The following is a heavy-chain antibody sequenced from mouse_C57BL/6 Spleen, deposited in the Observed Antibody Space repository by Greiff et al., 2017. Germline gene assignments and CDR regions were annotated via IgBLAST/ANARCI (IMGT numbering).Heavy chain of an antibody. D-gene: IGHD1-1*01. Sequence: VQLQQSGAELVKPGASVKLSCKASGYTFTSYWMHWVKQRPGQGLEWIGYINPSGGDTKYNQKFKDKATLTADKSSSTAYMQLSSLTYEDSAVYYGSTTVVATEAYAMDYWGQGTSVTVSS. CDR2: INPSGGDT. CDR3: STTVVATEAYAMDY. CDR1: GYTFTSYW. V-gene: IGHV1-7*01. J-gene: IGHJ4*01.